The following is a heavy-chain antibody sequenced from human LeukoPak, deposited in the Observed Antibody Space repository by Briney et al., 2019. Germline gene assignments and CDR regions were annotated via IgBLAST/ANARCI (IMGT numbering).Heavy chain of an antibody. CDR2: INPNSGGT. Sequence: ASVKVSCKASGYTFTGYYMHWVRQAPGQGLEWMGWINPNSGGTNYAQKFQGRVTMTRDTSISTAYMELSRLRSDDTAVYYCARRPGTRGSYYCGMDVWGQGTTVTVSS. CDR3: ARRPGTRGSYYCGMDV. CDR1: GYTFTGYY. D-gene: IGHD1-1*01. V-gene: IGHV1-2*02. J-gene: IGHJ6*02.